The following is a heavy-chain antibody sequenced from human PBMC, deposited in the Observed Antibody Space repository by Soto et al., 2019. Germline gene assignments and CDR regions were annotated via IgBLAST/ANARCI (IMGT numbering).Heavy chain of an antibody. CDR2: IIPIFGTA. D-gene: IGHD6-6*01. J-gene: IGHJ3*02. V-gene: IGHV1-69*05. Sequence: GDSVKVSCKASGGTVSSYAISWVRQAPGQGLEWMGGIIPIFGTASYAQKFQGRVTMTRDTSTSTVYMELSSLRSEDTVVYYCARDDHPRESSSRGAFDIWGQGTMVTVSS. CDR1: GGTVSSYA. CDR3: ARDDHPRESSSRGAFDI.